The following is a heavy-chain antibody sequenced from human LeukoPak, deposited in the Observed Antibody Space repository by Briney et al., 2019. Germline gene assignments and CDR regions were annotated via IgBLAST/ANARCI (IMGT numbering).Heavy chain of an antibody. Sequence: WVRQDPGKGLEWIGSIFYSGSTYYNPSLKSRVTISVDTSKNQFSLNLSSVTAADTAVYYCARPATVTTSFWYFDLWGRGTLVTVSS. CDR3: ARPATVTTSFWYFDL. J-gene: IGHJ2*01. CDR2: IFYSGST. V-gene: IGHV4-39*01. D-gene: IGHD4-17*01.